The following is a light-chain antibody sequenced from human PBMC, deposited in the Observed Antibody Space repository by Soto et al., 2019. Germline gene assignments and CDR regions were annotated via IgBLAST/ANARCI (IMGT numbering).Light chain of an antibody. CDR2: EVN. CDR1: SSDVGAYIY. J-gene: IGLJ1*01. Sequence: QSVLTQPASVSGSPGQSITISCGGTSSDVGAYIYVSWYQQFPGKAPKLIIYEVNNRPSGVSDRFSGSKSDTTAYLTISGLQAEDEADYYCSSYSDSHTKVFGTGTKVTVL. CDR3: SSYSDSHTKV. V-gene: IGLV2-14*03.